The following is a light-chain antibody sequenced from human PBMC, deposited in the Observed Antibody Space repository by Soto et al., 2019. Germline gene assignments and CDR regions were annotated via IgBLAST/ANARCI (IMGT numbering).Light chain of an antibody. CDR2: GAS. Sequence: EIVLTQSPGTLSLSPGERATLSCRASHSVSSSYLAWYQQKPGQAPRLLIYGASSRATGIPDRFSGSGSGPDFTLTLSRLEPEDFAVYYCQQYGSSPPYTFGQGTMLEIK. V-gene: IGKV3-20*01. CDR1: HSVSSSY. CDR3: QQYGSSPPYT. J-gene: IGKJ2*01.